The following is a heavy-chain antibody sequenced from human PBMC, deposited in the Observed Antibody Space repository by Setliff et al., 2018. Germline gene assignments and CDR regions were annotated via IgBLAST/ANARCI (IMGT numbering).Heavy chain of an antibody. V-gene: IGHV1-3*01. CDR3: ARDREYCSRTSCYIDY. Sequence: VASVKVSCKASGYSFSTYAMHWVRQAPGQRLEWMGWINGGNGNTKYSQKFQGRITITRDTSASTAYMEMSSLRSEDTAVYYCARDREYCSRTSCYIDYWGQGAPGHRLL. D-gene: IGHD2-2*02. J-gene: IGHJ4*02. CDR2: INGGNGNT. CDR1: GYSFSTYA.